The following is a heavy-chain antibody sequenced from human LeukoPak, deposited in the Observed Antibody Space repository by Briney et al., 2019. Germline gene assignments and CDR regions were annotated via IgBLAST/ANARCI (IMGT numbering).Heavy chain of an antibody. CDR1: GGTFSSYA. CDR2: IIPIFGTA. CDR3: ASPEERYCSSTSCPADNYYYYYGMDV. Sequence: SVKVSCKASGGTFSSYAISWVRQAPGQGLEWMGGIIPIFGTANYAQKFQGRVTITADESTSTADMELSSLRSEDTAVYYCASPEERYCSSTSCPADNYYYYYGMDVWGQGTTVTVSS. J-gene: IGHJ6*02. D-gene: IGHD2-2*01. V-gene: IGHV1-69*13.